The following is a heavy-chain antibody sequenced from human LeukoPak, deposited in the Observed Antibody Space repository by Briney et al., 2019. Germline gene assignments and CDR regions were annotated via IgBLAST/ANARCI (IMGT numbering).Heavy chain of an antibody. CDR1: GFTFSSYS. D-gene: IGHD3-22*01. V-gene: IGHV3-21*01. Sequence: GGSLRLSCAASGFTFSSYSMNWVRQAPGKGLEWVSSISSSSSYIYCADSVKGRFTISRDNAKNSLYLQMNSLRAEDTAVYYCARGGAVSSGFDYWGQGTLVTVSS. J-gene: IGHJ4*02. CDR3: ARGGAVSSGFDY. CDR2: ISSSSSYI.